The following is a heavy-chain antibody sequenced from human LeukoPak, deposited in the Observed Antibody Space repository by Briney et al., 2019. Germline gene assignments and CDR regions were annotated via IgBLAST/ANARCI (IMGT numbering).Heavy chain of an antibody. Sequence: ASVKLSCKASGYTFTDYYMHWVRRAPGQGVEWMGWIDPNGGGTKYAQKFQGRVTMTRDTSISTAYMELSRLRSDDTAVYYCASLYGDSLSSDNWGQGILDCVSS. CDR1: GYTFTDYY. CDR3: ASLYGDSLSSDN. J-gene: IGHJ4*02. V-gene: IGHV1-2*02. CDR2: IDPNGGGT. D-gene: IGHD4-17*01.